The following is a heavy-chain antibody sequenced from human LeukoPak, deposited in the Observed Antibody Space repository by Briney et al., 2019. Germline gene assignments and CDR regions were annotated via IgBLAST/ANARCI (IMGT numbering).Heavy chain of an antibody. Sequence: ASVKVSSKASGYTFTGYYIHWVRQAPGQRLEWMGWINPINGGTNYAQNCQGRVTVTRDTSITTAYMDLSRLRSDDTAVYYCAREGGRGGSDSFDVWGQGTMVTVSS. CDR1: GYTFTGYY. J-gene: IGHJ3*01. CDR2: INPINGGT. V-gene: IGHV1-2*02. D-gene: IGHD3-16*01. CDR3: AREGGRGGSDSFDV.